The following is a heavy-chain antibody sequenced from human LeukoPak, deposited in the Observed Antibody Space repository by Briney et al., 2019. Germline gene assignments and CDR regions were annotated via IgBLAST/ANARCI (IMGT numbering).Heavy chain of an antibody. V-gene: IGHV1-8*01. Sequence: ASVKVSCKASGYTFTSYDINWVRQATGQGLEWMGWMNPNSGNTGYAQKFQGRVTITRNTSISTAYMELSSLRSEDTAVYYCAKEGKTRNWNYYQAKPVYWGQGTLVTVSS. CDR1: GYTFTSYD. D-gene: IGHD1-7*01. J-gene: IGHJ4*02. CDR3: AKEGKTRNWNYYQAKPVY. CDR2: MNPNSGNT.